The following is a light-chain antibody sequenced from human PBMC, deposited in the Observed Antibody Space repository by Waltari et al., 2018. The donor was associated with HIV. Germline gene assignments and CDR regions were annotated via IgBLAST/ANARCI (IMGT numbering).Light chain of an antibody. Sequence: QSVLTQSPSASGTPGQRVTISCSGSSSNIGSNYVYWYHQLPGTAPKLLIYRNNRRPSWVPDRFSGSKSGTSASLAINGLRAEDEADYYCAAWDDSPYVFGTGTKVTVL. CDR1: SSNIGSNY. V-gene: IGLV1-47*01. J-gene: IGLJ1*01. CDR2: RNN. CDR3: AAWDDSPYV.